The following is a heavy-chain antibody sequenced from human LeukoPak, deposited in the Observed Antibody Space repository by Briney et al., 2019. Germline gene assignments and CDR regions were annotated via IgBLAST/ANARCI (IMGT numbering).Heavy chain of an antibody. Sequence: SETLSLTCTVSGGSISSSSYYWGWIRQPPGKGLEWIGSIYYSGTTYYNPSLKSRVTISADTAKNQFSLKLTSVTAADTAVYYCARVEMATIITFDYWGQGTLVTVSS. CDR1: GGSISSSSYY. V-gene: IGHV4-39*07. CDR2: IYYSGTT. CDR3: ARVEMATIITFDY. J-gene: IGHJ4*02. D-gene: IGHD5-24*01.